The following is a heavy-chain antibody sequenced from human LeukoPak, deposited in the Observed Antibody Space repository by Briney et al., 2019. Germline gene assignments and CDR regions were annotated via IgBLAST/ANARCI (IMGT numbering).Heavy chain of an antibody. CDR2: INPSGGST. V-gene: IGHV1-46*01. CDR1: GYTFTSYY. CDR3: ARGGYSGYDDNNAFDI. J-gene: IGHJ3*02. D-gene: IGHD5-12*01. Sequence: AASVTVSCKASGYTFTSYYMHWVRQAPGQGLEWMGIINPSGGSTSYAQKFQGRVTMTRDTSTSTVYMELSSLRSEDTAVYYCARGGYSGYDDNNAFDIWGQGTMVTVSS.